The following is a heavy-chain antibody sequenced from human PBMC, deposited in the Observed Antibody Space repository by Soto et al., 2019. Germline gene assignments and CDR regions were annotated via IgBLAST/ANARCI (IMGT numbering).Heavy chain of an antibody. CDR1: GFTFSDYA. CDR2: VSHDGRNT. D-gene: IGHD6-19*01. CDR3: AKGGRQWLVTSDFNY. V-gene: IGHV3-30*18. J-gene: IGHJ4*02. Sequence: VQLVESGGGVVQPGRSLRLSCAASGFTFSDYAMHWVRQAPGKGLEWVAVVSHDGRNTHYADSVKGRFTISRDSSKNTVARAMTSLRAEDTAVYYWAKGGRQWLVTSDFNYWGQGALVTVSS.